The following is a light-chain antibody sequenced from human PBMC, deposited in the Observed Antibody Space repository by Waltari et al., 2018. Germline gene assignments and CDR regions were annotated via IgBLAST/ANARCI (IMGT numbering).Light chain of an antibody. J-gene: IGLJ3*02. V-gene: IGLV3-27*01. CDR1: VLANKY. Sequence: SFELPQTSSLSVSPGPTVRITCSGAVLANKYARWFRQKPGQAPILIISKDTERPSGSPERFSGSSSGTTVTLTISGAQVEDEADYYCYSAADNDLGVFGGGTKLTVL. CDR3: YSAADNDLGV. CDR2: KDT.